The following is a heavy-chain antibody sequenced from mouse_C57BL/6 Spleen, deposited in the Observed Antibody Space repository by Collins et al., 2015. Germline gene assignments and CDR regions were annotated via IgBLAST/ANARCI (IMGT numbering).Heavy chain of an antibody. J-gene: IGHJ3*01. CDR2: IHLNSGST. Sequence: QVQLQQPGAELVKPGASVKLSCKASGYTFTSYWMHWVKQRPGQGLEWIGMIHLNSGSTNYNEKFKSKATLTVDKSSSTAYMQLSSLTSEDSAVYYCARGYGSSYGFAYWGQGTLVTVSA. CDR3: ARGYGSSYGFAY. D-gene: IGHD1-1*01. V-gene: IGHV1-64*01. CDR1: GYTFTSYW.